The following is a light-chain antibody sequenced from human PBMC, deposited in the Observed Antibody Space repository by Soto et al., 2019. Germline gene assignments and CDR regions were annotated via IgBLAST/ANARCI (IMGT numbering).Light chain of an antibody. J-gene: IGKJ1*01. CDR3: QQYLHTPRT. CDR1: QGLLYSLDNKSY. Sequence: DAVMTQSPDFLAASLGERATMRCKSSQGLLYSLDNKSYLAWYQQKPGQPPKLLIYWASTRASGVPDRFSGSGSGTDFTLTINSLQAEDVAVYFCQQYLHTPRTFGQGTKVDIK. CDR2: WAS. V-gene: IGKV4-1*01.